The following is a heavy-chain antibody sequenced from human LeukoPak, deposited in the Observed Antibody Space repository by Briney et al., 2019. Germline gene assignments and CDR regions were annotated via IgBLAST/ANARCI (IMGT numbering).Heavy chain of an antibody. V-gene: IGHV4-34*01. CDR3: ARRGGDCSLGY. Sequence: SETLSLTCAVYGGSFSGYYWSWVRQPPGEGLEWIGEINHSGSTNYNPSLKSRVTISVDTSKNQFSLKLSSVTAADTAVYYCARRGGDCSLGYWGQGTLVTVSS. CDR1: GGSFSGYY. J-gene: IGHJ4*02. CDR2: INHSGST. D-gene: IGHD2-21*02.